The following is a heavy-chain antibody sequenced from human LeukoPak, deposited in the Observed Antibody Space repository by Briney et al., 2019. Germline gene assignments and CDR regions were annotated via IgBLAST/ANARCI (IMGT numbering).Heavy chain of an antibody. Sequence: AWVTVTLMSSCSTFTCCYMHGVRQPPGQGQEWKGIINPSGGSTSYAHKFEVRVTMPQDTSTSTVYMELSSLRAEDTALYYCARVSRREYSSSPKFDPWGQGTLVTVSS. D-gene: IGHD6-6*01. V-gene: IGHV1-46*01. CDR1: CSTFTCCY. CDR2: INPSGGST. J-gene: IGHJ5*02. CDR3: ARVSRREYSSSPKFDP.